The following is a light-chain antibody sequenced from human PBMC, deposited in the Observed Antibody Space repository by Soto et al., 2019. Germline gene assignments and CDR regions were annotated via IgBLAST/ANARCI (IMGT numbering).Light chain of an antibody. Sequence: EIVMTQSPATLSVSPGERATLSCRASQSVTYNLSWYQQKPGQAPRLLIYGASTSPTGIPARFSGRGSGTEFTLTITSLQSEDFAVYYCQQYNTWRSISFAQGTRLEIK. CDR2: GAS. V-gene: IGKV3-15*01. J-gene: IGKJ5*01. CDR3: QQYNTWRSIS. CDR1: QSVTYN.